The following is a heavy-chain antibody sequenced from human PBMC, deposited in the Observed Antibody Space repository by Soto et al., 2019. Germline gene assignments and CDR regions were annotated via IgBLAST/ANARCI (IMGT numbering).Heavy chain of an antibody. Sequence: EVQLVESGGGIVQPGGSLRLSCAASGFTFSTYWMHWVRQALGKGPVWVSRISSDGSVTDYAGSVKGRFTISRDNAKNTLYLQMNSLRAEDTAVYYCASAMTSVGATSNGDYWGQGTLVTVSS. CDR3: ASAMTSVGATSNGDY. CDR1: GFTFSTYW. D-gene: IGHD1-26*01. CDR2: ISSDGSVT. V-gene: IGHV3-74*01. J-gene: IGHJ4*02.